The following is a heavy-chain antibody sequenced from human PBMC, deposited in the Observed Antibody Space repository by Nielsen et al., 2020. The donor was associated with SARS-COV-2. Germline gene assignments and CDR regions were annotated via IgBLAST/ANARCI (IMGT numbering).Heavy chain of an antibody. V-gene: IGHV3-21*01. D-gene: IGHD6-25*01. CDR2: ISSSSSYI. Sequence: GESLKISCAASGFTFSSYSMNWVRQAPGKGLEWVSSISSSSSYIYYADSVKGRFTISRDNAKNSLYLQMNSLRAEDTAVYYCAREGGGIAAAAVLDYYYYYMDVWGKVATVTVSS. CDR1: GFTFSSYS. CDR3: AREGGGIAAAAVLDYYYYYMDV. J-gene: IGHJ6*03.